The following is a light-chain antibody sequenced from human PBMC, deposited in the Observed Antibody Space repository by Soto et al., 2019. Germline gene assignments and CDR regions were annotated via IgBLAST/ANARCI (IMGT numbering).Light chain of an antibody. CDR3: QKYNNWRIT. V-gene: IGKV3-15*01. J-gene: IGKJ5*01. CDR2: GAS. CDR1: QSVSSN. Sequence: EIVMTQSPATLSVSPGERATLSCRASQSVSSNLAWYQQKPGQAPRLLIYGASTRATGIPARFSGSGSGTEFTLTISSLQSEDFAVYYCQKYNNWRITFGQGTRLEIK.